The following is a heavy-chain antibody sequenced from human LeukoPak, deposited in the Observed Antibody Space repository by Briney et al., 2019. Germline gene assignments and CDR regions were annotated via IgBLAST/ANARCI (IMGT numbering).Heavy chain of an antibody. Sequence: GGSLRPSCAASGFTVSSNYMSWVRQAPGKGLEWVSVLYSGGSTNYADSVKGRFTISRDNSKNTLYLQMNSLRVEDTAVYYCATYDYGGKPQAFDIWGQGTMVTVSS. D-gene: IGHD4-23*01. CDR2: LYSGGST. V-gene: IGHV3-66*02. J-gene: IGHJ3*02. CDR3: ATYDYGGKPQAFDI. CDR1: GFTVSSNY.